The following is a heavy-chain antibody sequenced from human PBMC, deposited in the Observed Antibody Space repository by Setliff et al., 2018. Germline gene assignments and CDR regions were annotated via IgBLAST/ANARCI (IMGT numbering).Heavy chain of an antibody. J-gene: IGHJ4*02. Sequence: LRLSCAASGFTFSNHYMNWVRQAPGKGLEWVSSISGSRTYIYYADSVKGRFTISRDNAENSLYLQMNSLRAEDTAVYYCARVGWELIRYFDYWGQGTLVTVSS. CDR3: ARVGWELIRYFDY. V-gene: IGHV3-21*01. CDR1: GFTFSNHY. CDR2: ISGSRTYI. D-gene: IGHD3-16*01.